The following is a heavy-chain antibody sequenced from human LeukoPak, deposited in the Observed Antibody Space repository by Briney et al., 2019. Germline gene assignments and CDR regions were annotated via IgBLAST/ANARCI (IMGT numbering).Heavy chain of an antibody. Sequence: NSSETLSLTCTVSGGSISSYYWSWIRQPPGKGLEWIGYIYYSGSTNYNPSLKSRVTISVDTSKNQFSLKLSSVTAADTAVYYCARDVRENYFDYWGQGTLVTVSS. CDR1: GGSISSYY. CDR2: IYYSGST. CDR3: ARDVRENYFDY. J-gene: IGHJ4*02. V-gene: IGHV4-59*01.